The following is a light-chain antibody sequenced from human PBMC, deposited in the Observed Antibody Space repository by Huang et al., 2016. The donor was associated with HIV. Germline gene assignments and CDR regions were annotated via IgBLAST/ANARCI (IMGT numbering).Light chain of an antibody. J-gene: IGKJ4*01. V-gene: IGKV2-28*01. CDR2: MAL. CDR3: QQSYSALGLT. Sequence: DIVMTQSPLSLPVTPGEPASISCRSSQSLLQDKGNNYLDWYLQKPGQSPQLLIYMALYRASGVPDRFSGSGSGTDFTLTISSLQPEDFATYYCQQSYSALGLTFGGGTKVEIK. CDR1: QSLLQDKGNNY.